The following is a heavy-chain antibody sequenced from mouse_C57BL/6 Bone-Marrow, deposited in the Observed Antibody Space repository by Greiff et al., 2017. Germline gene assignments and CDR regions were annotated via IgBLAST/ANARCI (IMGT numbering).Heavy chain of an antibody. V-gene: IGHV5-6*02. Sequence: DVMLVESGGDLVKPGGSLKLSCAASGFTFSSYGMSWVRQTPDKRLEWVATISSGGSYTYYPDSVKGRFTISRDNAKNTLYLQMSSLKSEDTAMYYCARHYSNYIDYWGQGTTLTVSS. J-gene: IGHJ2*01. D-gene: IGHD2-5*01. CDR1: GFTFSSYG. CDR3: ARHYSNYIDY. CDR2: ISSGGSYT.